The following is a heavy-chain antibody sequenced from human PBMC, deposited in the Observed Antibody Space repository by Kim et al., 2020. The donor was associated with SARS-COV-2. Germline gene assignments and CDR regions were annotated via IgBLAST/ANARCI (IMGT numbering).Heavy chain of an antibody. V-gene: IGHV7-4-1*01. J-gene: IGHJ4*02. CDR1: GYTFSSYA. Sequence: ASVKVSCKASGYTFSSYAMNWVRQAPGQGLEWLGWINTDTRNPMYAQGFTGRFVFSLDKSVSTTYLQIYSLKAEDTAVYYCAKAGVGYCSESSCSLDYWGQGTLVTVSS. CDR3: AKAGVGYCSESSCSLDY. CDR2: INTDTRNP. D-gene: IGHD2-15*01.